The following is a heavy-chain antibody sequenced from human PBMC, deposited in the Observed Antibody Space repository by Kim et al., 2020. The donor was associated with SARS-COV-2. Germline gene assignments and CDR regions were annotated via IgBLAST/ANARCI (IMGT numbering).Heavy chain of an antibody. CDR1: GYIFTDYY. CDR2: INPNTGGT. D-gene: IGHD3-22*01. CDR3: ARGPLHYYDSSGSLTH. J-gene: IGHJ4*02. V-gene: IGHV1-2*02. Sequence: ASVKVSCKASGYIFTDYYIHWVRQAPGQGLEWMGWINPNTGGTNSAQKFQDRVTMTRDTSISTAYMELNRLRSDDTVVYYCARGPLHYYDSSGSLTHWGQGTLVTVSS.